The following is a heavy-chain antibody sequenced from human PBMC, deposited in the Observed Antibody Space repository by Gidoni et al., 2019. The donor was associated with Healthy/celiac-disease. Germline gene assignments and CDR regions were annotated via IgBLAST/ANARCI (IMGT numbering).Heavy chain of an antibody. CDR2: IYYSGST. CDR3: ARLGGNREWLGDYYYYGMDV. D-gene: IGHD3-3*01. CDR1: GGSISSSSSY. Sequence: QLQLQESGPGLVKPSETLSLTCTVSGGSISSSSSYWGWIRQPPGKGLEWIGSIYYSGSTYYNPSLKSRVTISVDTSKNQFSLKLSSVTAADTAVYYCARLGGNREWLGDYYYYGMDVWGQGTTVTVSS. V-gene: IGHV4-39*01. J-gene: IGHJ6*02.